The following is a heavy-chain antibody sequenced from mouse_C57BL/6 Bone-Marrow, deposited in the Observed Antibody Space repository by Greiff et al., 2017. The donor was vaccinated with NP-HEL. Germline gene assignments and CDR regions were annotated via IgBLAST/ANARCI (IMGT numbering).Heavy chain of an antibody. CDR1: RFTFSDYY. D-gene: IGHD1-1*01. Sequence: EVHLVESEGGLVQPGSSMKLSCTASRFTFSDYYMAWVRQVPEKGLEWVANINYDGSSTYYLDSLKSRFIISRDNAKNILYLQMSSLKSEDTATYYCARSDYGSSYGYFDVWGTGTTVTVSS. CDR3: ARSDYGSSYGYFDV. V-gene: IGHV5-16*01. J-gene: IGHJ1*03. CDR2: INYDGSST.